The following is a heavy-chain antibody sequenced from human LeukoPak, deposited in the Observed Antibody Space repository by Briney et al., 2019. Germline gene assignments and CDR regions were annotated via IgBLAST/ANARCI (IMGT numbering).Heavy chain of an antibody. CDR1: GFTFSSYA. J-gene: IGHJ4*02. CDR2: ISYDGSNK. CDR3: ARESNYYDSSGYYYYFDY. V-gene: IGHV3-30-3*01. Sequence: GGSLKLSCAASGFTFSSYAMHWVRQAPGKGLEWVAVISYDGSNKYYADSVKGRFTISRDNSKNTLYLQMNSLRAEDTAVYYCARESNYYDSSGYYYYFDYWGQGTLVTVSS. D-gene: IGHD3-22*01.